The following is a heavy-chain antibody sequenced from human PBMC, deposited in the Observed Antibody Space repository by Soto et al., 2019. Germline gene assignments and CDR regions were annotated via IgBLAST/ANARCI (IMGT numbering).Heavy chain of an antibody. CDR2: ISSTGRSI. D-gene: IGHD3-10*01. V-gene: IGHV3-11*01. CDR3: ARVRFGEWGYAMDV. CDR1: GLTFSDSY. Sequence: VQLVESGGGLVKPGGSLRLSCAASGLTFSDSYLNWIRHAPGKGLEWLAYISSTGRSIFYAGSVKGRFTISRDNAKISLYLQMNSLRAEDTAMYYCARVRFGEWGYAMDVWGQGTTVTVSS. J-gene: IGHJ6*02.